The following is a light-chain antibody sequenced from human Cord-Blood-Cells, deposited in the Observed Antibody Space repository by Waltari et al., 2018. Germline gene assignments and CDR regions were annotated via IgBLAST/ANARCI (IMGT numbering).Light chain of an antibody. CDR3: QQYYSTPPS. CDR1: QGVLYSSNNNNY. Sequence: DIVMTQSPDSLAVSLGERATINCKSSQGVLYSSNNNNYLAWYQQKPGQPPKLLIYWASTRESGVPDRFSGSGSGTDFTLTISSLQAEDVAVYYCQQYYSTPPSFGQGTKLEIK. V-gene: IGKV4-1*01. J-gene: IGKJ2*03. CDR2: WAS.